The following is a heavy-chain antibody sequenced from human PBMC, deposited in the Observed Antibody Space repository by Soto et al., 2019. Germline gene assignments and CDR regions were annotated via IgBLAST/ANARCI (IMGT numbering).Heavy chain of an antibody. V-gene: IGHV4-30-4*01. D-gene: IGHD2-2*01. Sequence: SETLSLTCTVSGGSISSGDYYWSWIRHPPGKGLEWIGYIYYSGSTYYNPSLKSRVTISVDTSKNQFSLKLTSVTAADTAVYYCARYQKGPFDYWGQGTLVTVSS. CDR2: IYYSGST. CDR1: GGSISSGDYY. J-gene: IGHJ4*02. CDR3: ARYQKGPFDY.